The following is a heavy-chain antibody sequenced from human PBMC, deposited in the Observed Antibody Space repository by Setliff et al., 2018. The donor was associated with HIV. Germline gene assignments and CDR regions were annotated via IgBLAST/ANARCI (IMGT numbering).Heavy chain of an antibody. CDR1: GGSITRTPYY. V-gene: IGHV4-39*07. J-gene: IGHJ3*02. CDR2: IHHSGTA. Sequence: PSETLSLTCTVSGGSITRTPYYWGWSRQPPGKGLEWIGSIHHSGTAYDNPSLKSRVTISVDPSKNQLSLNLDSVTAADTAVFYCAKTVVGDSYALPNDAFDIWGQGTMVTVSS. D-gene: IGHD3-16*01. CDR3: AKTVVGDSYALPNDAFDI.